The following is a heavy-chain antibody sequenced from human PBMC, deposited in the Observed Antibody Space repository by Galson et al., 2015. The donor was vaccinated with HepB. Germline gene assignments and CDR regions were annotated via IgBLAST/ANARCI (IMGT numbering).Heavy chain of an antibody. CDR1: GGTFSSYA. CDR3: ARKSYYDSSGYPPYGMDV. J-gene: IGHJ6*02. D-gene: IGHD3-22*01. CDR2: IIPIFGTA. Sequence: SVKVSCKASGGTFSSYAISWVRQAPGQGLEWMGGIIPIFGTANYAQKFQGRVTITADESTSTAYMELSSLRSEDTAVYYCARKSYYDSSGYPPYGMDVWGQGTTVTVSS. V-gene: IGHV1-69*13.